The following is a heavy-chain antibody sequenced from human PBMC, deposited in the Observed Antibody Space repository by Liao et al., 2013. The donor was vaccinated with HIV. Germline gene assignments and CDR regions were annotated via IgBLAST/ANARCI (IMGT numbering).Heavy chain of an antibody. CDR1: GGSFSGYY. CDR3: ARGLRISILGDPYYMDV. J-gene: IGHJ6*03. D-gene: IGHD3-3*01. Sequence: QVQLQQWGAGLLKPSETLSLTCAVYGGSFSGYYWSWIRQPPREGAWSGLGKVNHSGSTNYNPSLKSRVIMSADTSKNQFSLKLTSVTAADTAVYYCARGLRISILGDPYYMDVWGKGTTVTVSS. V-gene: IGHV4-34*01. CDR2: VNHSGST.